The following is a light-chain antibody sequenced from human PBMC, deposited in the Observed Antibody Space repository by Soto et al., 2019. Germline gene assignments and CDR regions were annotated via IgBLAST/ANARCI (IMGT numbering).Light chain of an antibody. CDR1: QSISSW. CDR3: QQYNSS. J-gene: IGKJ4*01. Sequence: DIQMTQSPSTLSASVGDRVTITCRASQSISSWLAWYQKKPGKAPKILIYKASRLESGVPSRFSGSGSGTEFTLTISSLQPDDFATYYCQQYNSSFGGGTKLEIK. CDR2: KAS. V-gene: IGKV1-5*03.